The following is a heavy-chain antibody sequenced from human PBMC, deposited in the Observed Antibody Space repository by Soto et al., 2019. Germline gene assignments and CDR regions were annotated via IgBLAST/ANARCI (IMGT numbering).Heavy chain of an antibody. CDR1: SDSITNYC. V-gene: IGHV4-59*01. CDR3: ARVGGTRGWY. J-gene: IGHJ4*02. D-gene: IGHD2-15*01. Sequence: QVQLQESGPGLVRPSETLSLTCTVSSDSITNYCWSWIRQSPGKGLEWIGYIHDSGRSNYNPSLKSRVKISVDTSKKQFSLKLNSVTAAHTAVYYCARVGGTRGWYWGQGTLVTVSS. CDR2: IHDSGRS.